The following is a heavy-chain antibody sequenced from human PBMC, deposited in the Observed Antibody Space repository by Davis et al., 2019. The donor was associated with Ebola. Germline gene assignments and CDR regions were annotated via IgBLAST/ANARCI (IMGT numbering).Heavy chain of an antibody. CDR1: GFTFSNYW. D-gene: IGHD6-19*01. Sequence: PGGSLRLSCAASGFTFSNYWMSWVRQAPGKGLEWVGQIKYDGSDKYYVDSVKGRFTISRDNAKNSLYLQMNSLTVEDTAIYYCAKDSGWQMSPWGQGTLVIVSS. CDR2: IKYDGSDK. V-gene: IGHV3-7*01. CDR3: AKDSGWQMSP. J-gene: IGHJ5*02.